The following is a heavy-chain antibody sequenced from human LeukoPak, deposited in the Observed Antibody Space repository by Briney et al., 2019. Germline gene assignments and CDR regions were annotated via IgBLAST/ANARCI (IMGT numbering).Heavy chain of an antibody. V-gene: IGHV3-7*01. Sequence: GGSLRLSCAASGFTFSSYGMHWVRQAPGKGLEWVANMKQDGSAKYYVDSVKGRFTISRDNAKNSLYLQMGSLRAEDTAVYYCARFSGRNWGQGTLVTVSS. CDR2: MKQDGSAK. CDR1: GFTFSSYG. J-gene: IGHJ4*02. CDR3: ARFSGRN. D-gene: IGHD2-15*01.